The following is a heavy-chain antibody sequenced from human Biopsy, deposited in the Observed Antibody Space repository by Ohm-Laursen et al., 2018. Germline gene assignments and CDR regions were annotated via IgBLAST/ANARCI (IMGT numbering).Heavy chain of an antibody. D-gene: IGHD2-15*01. CDR2: INQAGTT. J-gene: IGHJ4*02. Sequence: LRLSCAASGFTFSDHYMEWVRQPPGKGLEWIGQINQAGTTNYNPSLKSRVSISADASKYEFSLRLTSVTAADTAVYLCGNEVHGRDYWGLGAQVTVSS. CDR3: GNEVHGRDY. CDR1: GFTFSDHY. V-gene: IGHV4-34*08.